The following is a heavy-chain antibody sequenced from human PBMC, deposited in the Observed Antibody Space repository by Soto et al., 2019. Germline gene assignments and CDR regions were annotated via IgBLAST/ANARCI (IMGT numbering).Heavy chain of an antibody. D-gene: IGHD2-21*02. CDR2: ISWDGGST. CDR3: AKDFDGGNSLYYYYGMDV. J-gene: IGHJ6*02. Sequence: PGGSLRLSCAASGFTFDDYAKHWVRQAPGKGLEWVSLISWDGGSTYYADSVKGRFTISRDNSKNSLYLQMNSLRAEDIALYYCAKDFDGGNSLYYYYGMDVWGQGTTVTVYS. CDR1: GFTFDDYA. V-gene: IGHV3-43D*04.